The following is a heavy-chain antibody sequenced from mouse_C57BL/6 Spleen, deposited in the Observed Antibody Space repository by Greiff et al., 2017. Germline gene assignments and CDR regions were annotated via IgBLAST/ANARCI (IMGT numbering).Heavy chain of an antibody. CDR2: IYPGSGNT. Sequence: VQLQQSGAELVRPGASVKLSCKASGYTFTDYYINWVKQRPGQGLEWIARIYPGSGNTYYNEKFKGKATLTAEKSSSTAYMQLSSLTSEDSAVYFCARGGAFYYDYSWFAYWGQGTLVTVSA. CDR3: ARGGAFYYDYSWFAY. J-gene: IGHJ3*01. CDR1: GYTFTDYY. V-gene: IGHV1-76*01. D-gene: IGHD2-4*01.